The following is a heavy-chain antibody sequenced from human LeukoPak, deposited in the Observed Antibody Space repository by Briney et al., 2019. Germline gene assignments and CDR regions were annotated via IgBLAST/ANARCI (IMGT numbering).Heavy chain of an antibody. CDR2: IYTSGST. V-gene: IGHV4-4*09. CDR1: GGSISSYY. CDR3: ARGYYYYMDV. Sequence: PSETLSLTCTVSGGSISSYYWSWIRQPPGKGLEWIGYIYTSGSTNYNPSLKSRVTISVDTSKNQFSLKLSSVTAADTAVYYCARGYYYYMDVWGKGTTVTVSS. J-gene: IGHJ6*03.